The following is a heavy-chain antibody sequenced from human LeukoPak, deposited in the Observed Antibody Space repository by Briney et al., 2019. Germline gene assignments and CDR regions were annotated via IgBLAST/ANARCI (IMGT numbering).Heavy chain of an antibody. D-gene: IGHD3-9*01. Sequence: GGSLRLSCAASGFTFSSYGMSWVRQAPGKGLEWVSSIGGRGGSAYYADSVKGRFTISRDKSKNTLYLRMNSLRAEDTAVYYCAKQGRDWLRDYYYYMDVWGKGTTVTISS. CDR1: GFTFSSYG. CDR2: IGGRGGSA. CDR3: AKQGRDWLRDYYYYMDV. V-gene: IGHV3-23*01. J-gene: IGHJ6*03.